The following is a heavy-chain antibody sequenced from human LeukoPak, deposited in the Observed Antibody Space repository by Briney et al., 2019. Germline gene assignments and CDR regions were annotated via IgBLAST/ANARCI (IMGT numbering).Heavy chain of an antibody. D-gene: IGHD6-13*01. CDR3: ATAGIAAASTLDY. J-gene: IGHJ4*02. CDR1: GYTLTELS. Sequence: ASVKVSCKVSGYTLTELSVHWVRQAPGKGLEWMGGFDPEDGETIYAQKFQGRVTMTEDTSTDTAYMELSSLRSEDTAVYYCATAGIAAASTLDYWGQGTLVTVSS. V-gene: IGHV1-24*01. CDR2: FDPEDGET.